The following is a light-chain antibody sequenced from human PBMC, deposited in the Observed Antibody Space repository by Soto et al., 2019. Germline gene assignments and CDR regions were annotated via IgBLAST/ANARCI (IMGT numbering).Light chain of an antibody. CDR3: QQYSTLPWT. V-gene: IGKV3-20*01. CDR2: GIS. CDR1: QSVSSNY. J-gene: IGKJ1*01. Sequence: EIVLTQSPGTLSLSAGERATLSCRASQSVSSNYLAWYQQKPGQAPRLLIHGISIRATGIPDRFRGSGSGTDFTLTISRLEPEDFAVYFCQQYSTLPWTFGQGTEVEIK.